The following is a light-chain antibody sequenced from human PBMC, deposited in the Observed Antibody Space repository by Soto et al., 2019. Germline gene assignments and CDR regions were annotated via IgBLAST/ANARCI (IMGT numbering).Light chain of an antibody. CDR1: SSDFGLYNS. V-gene: IGLV2-14*01. CDR3: SSYTSSSSYV. Sequence: QSALTQPASVSGSPGQSITLLCTGTSSDFGLYNSVSWYQQHPGKAPKLMIHDVTNRPSGVSDRFSGSKSGNTASLTISGLQAEDEADYYCSSYTSSSSYVFGTGTKLTVL. CDR2: DVT. J-gene: IGLJ1*01.